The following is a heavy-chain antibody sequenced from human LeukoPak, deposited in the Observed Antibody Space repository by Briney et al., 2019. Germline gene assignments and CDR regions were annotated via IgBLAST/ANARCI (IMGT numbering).Heavy chain of an antibody. Sequence: ASVKVSCKASGYTFTSYGISWVRQAPGQGLEWMGWISAYNGNTNYAQKLQGRVTVTTDTSTSTAYMELRSLRSDDTAVYYCARAGYCSGGSCPNRFDPWGQETLVTVSS. CDR1: GYTFTSYG. D-gene: IGHD2-15*01. V-gene: IGHV1-18*01. CDR3: ARAGYCSGGSCPNRFDP. CDR2: ISAYNGNT. J-gene: IGHJ5*02.